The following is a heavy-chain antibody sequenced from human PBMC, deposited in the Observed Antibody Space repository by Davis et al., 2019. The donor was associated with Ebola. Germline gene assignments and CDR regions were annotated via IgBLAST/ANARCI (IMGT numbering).Heavy chain of an antibody. CDR1: GLSFSTYW. D-gene: IGHD6-6*01. J-gene: IGHJ4*02. V-gene: IGHV3-7*03. Sequence: PGGSLRLSCAASGLSFSTYWMSWVRQTPDKGLEFVANINQGGSVKNYVDSVKGRFTISRDNAKNSLYLQMNSLRAEDTAVYYCARVTLADVPVPDWGQGTLVTVSS. CDR2: INQGGSVK. CDR3: ARVTLADVPVPD.